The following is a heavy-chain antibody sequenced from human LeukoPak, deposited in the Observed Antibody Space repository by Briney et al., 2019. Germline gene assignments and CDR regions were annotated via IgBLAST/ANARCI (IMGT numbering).Heavy chain of an antibody. D-gene: IGHD1-26*01. CDR2: INHSGST. CDR3: ASTRGSYYFLDY. J-gene: IGHJ4*02. CDR1: GGSFSGYY. Sequence: SETLSLTCAVYGGSFSGYYWSWIRQPPGKGLAWIGEINHSGSTNYNPSLKSRVTISVDTSKNQFSLKLSSVTAADTAVYYCASTRGSYYFLDYWGQGTLVTVSS. V-gene: IGHV4-34*01.